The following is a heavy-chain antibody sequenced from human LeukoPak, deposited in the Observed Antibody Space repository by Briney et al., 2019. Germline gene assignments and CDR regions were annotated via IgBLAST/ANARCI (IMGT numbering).Heavy chain of an antibody. CDR3: VRWVELSETRFFDC. J-gene: IGHJ4*02. CDR1: GYSFAAYW. V-gene: IGHV5-51*01. Sequence: GQSLTISCSRAGYSFAAYWISCGRQMPREGLEWRGGINPGDSDTRYSRSFHGQVTMSAKNSISTVFLQWTGLKASETAMYYCVRWVELSETRFFDCWGQGTLVIVSS. CDR2: INPGDSDT. D-gene: IGHD3-10*01.